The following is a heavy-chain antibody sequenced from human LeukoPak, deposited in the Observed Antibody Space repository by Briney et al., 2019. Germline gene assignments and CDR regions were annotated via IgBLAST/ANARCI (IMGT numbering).Heavy chain of an antibody. Sequence: HAGGSLRLSCAASGFTFSSYGMPWVRQAPGKGLEWVAVISYDGSNKYYADSVKGRFTISRDNSKNTLYLQMNSLRAEDTAVYYCAKDVRDGYNWSDYWGQGTLVTVSS. J-gene: IGHJ4*02. V-gene: IGHV3-30*18. CDR1: GFTFSSYG. CDR2: ISYDGSNK. CDR3: AKDVRDGYNWSDY. D-gene: IGHD5-24*01.